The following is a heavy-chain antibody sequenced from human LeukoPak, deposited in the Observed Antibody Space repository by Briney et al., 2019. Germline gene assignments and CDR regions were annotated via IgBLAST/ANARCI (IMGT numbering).Heavy chain of an antibody. CDR3: ARVTKRGYASGSRFDY. Sequence: ASVKVSCKASGYTFTGYYLHWVRQAPGQGLEWMGWINPNSGGTNYAQKFQGRVTMTRDTSISTAYMELSRLTSDDTAEYYCARVTKRGYASGSRFDYWGQGTLVAVSS. D-gene: IGHD3-10*01. CDR1: GYTFTGYY. CDR2: INPNSGGT. J-gene: IGHJ4*02. V-gene: IGHV1-2*02.